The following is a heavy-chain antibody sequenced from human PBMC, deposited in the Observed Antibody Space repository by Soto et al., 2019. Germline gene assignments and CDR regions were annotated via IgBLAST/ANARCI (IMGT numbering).Heavy chain of an antibody. CDR1: GGSFSGYY. CDR2: INHSGST. D-gene: IGHD6-13*01. CDR3: ARGPACIAAANCYYYYYMDV. J-gene: IGHJ6*03. Sequence: SETLSLTCAVYGGSFSGYYWSWIRQPPGKGLEWIGEINHSGSTNYNPSLKSRVTISVDTSKNQFSLKLSSVTAADTAVYYCARGPACIAAANCYYYYYMDVWGKGTTVTVSS. V-gene: IGHV4-34*01.